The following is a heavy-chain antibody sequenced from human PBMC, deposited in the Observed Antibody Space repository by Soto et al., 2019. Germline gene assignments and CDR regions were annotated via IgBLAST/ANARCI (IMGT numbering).Heavy chain of an antibody. V-gene: IGHV3-9*01. J-gene: IGHJ6*02. Sequence: GGSLRLSCAASGFTFDDYAMHWVRQAPGKGLEWVSGISWNSGTIVYADSVKGRFTISRDNAKNSLYLQMNSLRGEDTALYYCAKDMRGGSSSSRYYYGLDVWGQGTTVTVS. CDR1: GFTFDDYA. D-gene: IGHD6-13*01. CDR2: ISWNSGTI. CDR3: AKDMRGGSSSSRYYYGLDV.